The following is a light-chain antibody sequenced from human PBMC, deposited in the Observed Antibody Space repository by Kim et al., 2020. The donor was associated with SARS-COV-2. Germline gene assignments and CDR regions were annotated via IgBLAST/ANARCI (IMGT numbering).Light chain of an antibody. Sequence: SVSQGQTASITCSGDKLGDKYACWYQQKPGQSPVLVIYQDSKRPSGIPERFSGSNSGNTATLTISGTQAMDEADYYCQAWDSSIYVFGTGTKVIVL. CDR2: QDS. CDR3: QAWDSSIYV. V-gene: IGLV3-1*01. J-gene: IGLJ1*01. CDR1: KLGDKY.